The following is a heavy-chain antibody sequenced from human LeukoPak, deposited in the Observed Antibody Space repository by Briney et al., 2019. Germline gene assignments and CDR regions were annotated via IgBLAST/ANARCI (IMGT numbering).Heavy chain of an antibody. CDR1: GFTFSSYW. D-gene: IGHD1-26*01. CDR3: ARVKSSGGLWELGGFDY. Sequence: GGSLRLSCAASGFTFSSYWMHWVRQAPGKGLVWVSRINSDGSSTSYADSVKGRFTISRDNAKNTLYLQMNSLRAEDTALYYCARVKSSGGLWELGGFDYWGQGTLVTVSS. V-gene: IGHV3-74*01. J-gene: IGHJ4*02. CDR2: INSDGSST.